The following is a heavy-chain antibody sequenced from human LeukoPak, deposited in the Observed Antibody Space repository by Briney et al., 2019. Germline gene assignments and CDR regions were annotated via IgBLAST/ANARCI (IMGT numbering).Heavy chain of an antibody. CDR1: GASISSYY. CDR2: INHSGST. CDR3: ASSGSYYDSSGYYYPYNDY. D-gene: IGHD3-22*01. J-gene: IGHJ4*02. Sequence: TSETLSLTCTVSGASISSYYWSWIRQPPGKGLEWIGEINHSGSTNYNPSLKSRVTISVDTSKNQFSLKLSSVTAADTAVYYCASSGSYYDSSGYYYPYNDYWGQGTLVTVSS. V-gene: IGHV4-34*01.